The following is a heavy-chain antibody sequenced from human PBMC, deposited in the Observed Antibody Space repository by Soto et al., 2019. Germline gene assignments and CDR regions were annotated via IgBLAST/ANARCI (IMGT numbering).Heavy chain of an antibody. J-gene: IGHJ6*02. V-gene: IGHV3-74*01. D-gene: IGHD6-19*01. CDR3: ARDISYSSGWEIYYYYGMDV. CDR1: GFTFSSYW. CDR2: INSDGSST. Sequence: GGSLRLSCAASGFTFSSYWMHWVRQAPGKGLVWVSRINSDGSSTSYADSVKGRFTISRDNAKNTLYLQMNSLRAEDTAVYYCARDISYSSGWEIYYYYGMDVWGQGTTVTSP.